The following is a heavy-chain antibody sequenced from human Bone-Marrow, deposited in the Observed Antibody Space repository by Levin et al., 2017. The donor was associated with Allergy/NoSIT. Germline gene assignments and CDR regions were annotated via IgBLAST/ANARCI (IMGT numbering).Heavy chain of an antibody. CDR3: TRGCRYYASSGYRTYFDY. CDR2: IDWDDDK. CDR1: GFSLTTGGMC. Sequence: SGPTLVKPTQTLTLTCAISGFSLTTGGMCVNWVRPPAGKALEWLALIDWDDDKYYSTSLKTRLTISRDTSRNQVVLTMTNMDPVDTATYYCTRGCRYYASSGYRTYFDYWGQGALVTVSS. D-gene: IGHD3-22*01. V-gene: IGHV2-70*20. J-gene: IGHJ4*02.